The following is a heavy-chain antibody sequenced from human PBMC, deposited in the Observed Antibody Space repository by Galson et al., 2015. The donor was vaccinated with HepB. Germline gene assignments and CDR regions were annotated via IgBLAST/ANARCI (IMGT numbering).Heavy chain of an antibody. J-gene: IGHJ4*02. Sequence: SLRLSCAASGFTFSSYAMSWVRQAPGKGLEWVSAISGSGGSTYYADSVKGRFTIPRDNSKNTLYLQMNSLRAEDTAVYYCAKLGVFEDYYYDSSGSASDFDYWGQGTLVTVSS. CDR1: GFTFSSYA. V-gene: IGHV3-23*01. CDR3: AKLGVFEDYYYDSSGSASDFDY. D-gene: IGHD3-22*01. CDR2: ISGSGGST.